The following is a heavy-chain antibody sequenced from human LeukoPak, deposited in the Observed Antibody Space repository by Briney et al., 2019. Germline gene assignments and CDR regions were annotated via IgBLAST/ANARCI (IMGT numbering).Heavy chain of an antibody. CDR2: ISTYNGNT. V-gene: IGHV1-18*01. J-gene: IGHJ4*02. D-gene: IGHD6-13*01. CDR3: ARDLTIAAAGTYGY. Sequence: ASVKVSCKASGYTFTSYGVSWVRQAPGQGLEWMGWISTYNGNTNYAQKFQGRVTMTTDTSTSTAYMELRSLRSDVTAVYYCARDLTIAAAGTYGYWGQGTLVTVSS. CDR1: GYTFTSYG.